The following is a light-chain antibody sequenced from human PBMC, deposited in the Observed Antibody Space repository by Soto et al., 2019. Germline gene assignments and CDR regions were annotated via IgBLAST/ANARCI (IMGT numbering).Light chain of an antibody. CDR3: QHYVTWPLT. CDR1: QSVSSSY. J-gene: IGKJ4*01. V-gene: IGKV3D-15*01. CDR2: GAS. Sequence: EIVLTQSPATLSLSPGERATLSCRASQSVSSSYLAWYQQKPGQAPRLLIYGASSRATGIPARFSGSRSGAEFTLTISSLQSEDFAVYYCQHYVTWPLTFGGGTKVDIK.